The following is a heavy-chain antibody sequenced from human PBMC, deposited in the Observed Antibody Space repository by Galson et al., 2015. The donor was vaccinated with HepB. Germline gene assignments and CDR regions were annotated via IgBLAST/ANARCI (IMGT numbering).Heavy chain of an antibody. V-gene: IGHV3-21*01. J-gene: IGHJ4*02. CDR3: AREGYSSGWYSFQVPFDY. Sequence: SLRLSCAASGFTFSSYSMNWVRQAPGKGLEWVSSISSSSSYIYYADSVKGRFTISRDNAKNSLYLQMNSLRAEDTAVYYCAREGYSSGWYSFQVPFDYWGQGTLVTVSS. D-gene: IGHD6-19*01. CDR2: ISSSSSYI. CDR1: GFTFSSYS.